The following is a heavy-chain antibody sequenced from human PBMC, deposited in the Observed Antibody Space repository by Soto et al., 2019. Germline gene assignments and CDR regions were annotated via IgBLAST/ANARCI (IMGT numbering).Heavy chain of an antibody. Sequence: QVQLQESGPGLVKPSQTLSLTCTVSGGSISSGGYYWSWIRQHPGKGLEWVGYIYYSGSTYYNPSLKSRVTISVDTSKNQFSLKLSSVTAADTAVYYCARVHGDYTHPDAFDIWGQGTMVTVSS. CDR1: GGSISSGGYY. V-gene: IGHV4-31*03. CDR2: IYYSGST. D-gene: IGHD4-17*01. CDR3: ARVHGDYTHPDAFDI. J-gene: IGHJ3*02.